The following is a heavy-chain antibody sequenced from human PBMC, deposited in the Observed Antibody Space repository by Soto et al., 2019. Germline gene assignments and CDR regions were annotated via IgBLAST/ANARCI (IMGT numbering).Heavy chain of an antibody. Sequence: ASVKVSCKASGYTFTGYYMHWVRQAPGQGLEWMGWINPNSGGTNYAQKFQGRVTMTRDTTISTAYMELSRLRSDDTALYYCRLDAIAARPGYYYGMDVWGQGTTVTVSS. CDR1: GYTFTGYY. V-gene: IGHV1-2*02. CDR3: RLDAIAARPGYYYGMDV. J-gene: IGHJ6*02. D-gene: IGHD6-6*01. CDR2: INPNSGGT.